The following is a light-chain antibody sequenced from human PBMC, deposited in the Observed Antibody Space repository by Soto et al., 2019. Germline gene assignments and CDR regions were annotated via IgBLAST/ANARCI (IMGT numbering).Light chain of an antibody. CDR3: QQYSSYLYT. CDR1: QSISSW. Sequence: DIQMTQSPSTLSASVGDRVTITCRASQSISSWLAWYQQKPGKAPKLLIYKASSLESGVPSRFSGSGSGTEFTLTISSLQPDDFATYYCQQYSSYLYTFGQGTKGDIK. J-gene: IGKJ2*01. CDR2: KAS. V-gene: IGKV1-5*03.